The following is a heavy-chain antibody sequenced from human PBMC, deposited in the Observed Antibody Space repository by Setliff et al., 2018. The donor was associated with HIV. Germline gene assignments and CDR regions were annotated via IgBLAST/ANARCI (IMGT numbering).Heavy chain of an antibody. V-gene: IGHV3-20*04. CDR3: ARGFCSGGSCYYFPPLGC. D-gene: IGHD2-15*01. CDR2: INWNGGSI. J-gene: IGHJ4*02. Sequence: GSLRLSCAASGFTFHDYGMSWVRQAPGKGLEWVSGINWNGGSIGYADSVKGRFAISRDNGKNSLYLQMNSLRVEDTALYYCARGFCSGGSCYYFPPLGCWGQGTLVTVSS. CDR1: GFTFHDYG.